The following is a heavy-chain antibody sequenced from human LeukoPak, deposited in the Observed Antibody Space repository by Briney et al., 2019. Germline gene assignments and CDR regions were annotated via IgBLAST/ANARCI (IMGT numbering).Heavy chain of an antibody. J-gene: IGHJ4*02. CDR1: GYSSTRYW. D-gene: IGHD5-18*01. V-gene: IGHV5-51*01. CDR2: IYPGDSDT. CDR3: ARHVTPGGYSYGGDFDY. Sequence: GESLKISCKGSGYSSTRYWIGWVRQMPGKGLEWMGIIYPGDSDTRYSPSFQGQVTISADKSISTAYLQWSSLKASDTAMYYCARHVTPGGYSYGGDFDYWGQGTLVTVSS.